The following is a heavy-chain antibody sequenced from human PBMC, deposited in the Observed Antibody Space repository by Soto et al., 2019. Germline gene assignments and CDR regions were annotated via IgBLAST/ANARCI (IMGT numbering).Heavy chain of an antibody. CDR3: ARDATGYYNWFDP. D-gene: IGHD3-9*01. V-gene: IGHV3-74*01. CDR1: GFTFSSYW. CDR2: TSNDGSST. J-gene: IGHJ5*02. Sequence: EVQLVESGGGLVQPGGSLRLSCVASGFTFSSYWMHWVRQAPGKGLVWVSRTSNDGSSTSYADSVKGRFTISRDNAKNTLYRQMNSLRAEDTAVYYCARDATGYYNWFDPWGQGTLVTVSS.